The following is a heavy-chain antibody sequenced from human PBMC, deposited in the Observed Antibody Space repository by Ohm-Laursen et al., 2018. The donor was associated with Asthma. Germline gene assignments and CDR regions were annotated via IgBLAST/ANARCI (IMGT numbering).Heavy chain of an antibody. Sequence: SQTLSLTCTVSGGSISSGESYWTWIRQHPGKGLEWIGYIYYSGITYSNPSLRSRVSISVDTSKNQFSLKLSPVTAADTAVYYCARGTFYYESTGYYFFDHWGQGALVTVSS. CDR3: ARGTFYYESTGYYFFDH. CDR1: GGSISSGESY. CDR2: IYYSGIT. D-gene: IGHD3-22*01. J-gene: IGHJ4*02. V-gene: IGHV4-31*03.